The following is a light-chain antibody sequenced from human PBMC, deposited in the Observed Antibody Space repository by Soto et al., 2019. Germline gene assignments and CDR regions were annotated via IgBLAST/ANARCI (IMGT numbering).Light chain of an antibody. CDR1: QSISGW. CDR2: KAS. V-gene: IGKV1-5*03. Sequence: DMQVKKTHSTVSASVGDRFTITCRASQSISGWLAWYQQKPGKAPKLLIYKASTLESGVPSRFSGSGSGTEFTLTISSLQPDDFATYYCQQYESYSRTFGQGTKVDIK. J-gene: IGKJ1*01. CDR3: QQYESYSRT.